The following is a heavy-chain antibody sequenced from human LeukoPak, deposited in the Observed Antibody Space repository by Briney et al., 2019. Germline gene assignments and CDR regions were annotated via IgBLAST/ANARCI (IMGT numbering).Heavy chain of an antibody. CDR2: IYYSGST. Sequence: PSETLSLTCTVSGGSISSYYWSWIRQPPGKGLEWIGDIYYSGSTNYNPSLKSRVTISVDTSKNQFSLKLSSVTAADTAVYYCARLSLYNWFDPWGQGTLVTVSS. V-gene: IGHV4-59*08. CDR3: ARLSLYNWFDP. J-gene: IGHJ5*02. CDR1: GGSISSYY.